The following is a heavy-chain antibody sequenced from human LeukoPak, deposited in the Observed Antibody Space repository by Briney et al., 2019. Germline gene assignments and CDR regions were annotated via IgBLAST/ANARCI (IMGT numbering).Heavy chain of an antibody. CDR1: GGSFSGYY. CDR2: INHSGST. Sequence: SETLSLTCAVYGGSFSGYYWSWIRQPPGKGLEWIGEINHSGSTNYNPSLKSRVTISVDTSKSQFSLKLSSVTAADTAVYYCARARITMIVVPGGAFDIWGQGTMVTVSS. D-gene: IGHD3-22*01. V-gene: IGHV4-34*01. CDR3: ARARITMIVVPGGAFDI. J-gene: IGHJ3*02.